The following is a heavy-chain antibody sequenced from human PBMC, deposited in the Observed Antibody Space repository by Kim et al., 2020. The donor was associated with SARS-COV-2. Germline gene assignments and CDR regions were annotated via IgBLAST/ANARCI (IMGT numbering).Heavy chain of an antibody. CDR1: GYTFTSYA. CDR2: INTNTGNP. Sequence: ASVKVSCKASGYTFTSYAMNWVRQAPGQGLEWMGWINTNTGNPTYAQGFTGRFVFSLDTSVSTAYLQISSLKAEDTAVYYCARDWFVSSGNNYYYYGMDVWGQGTTVTVSS. CDR3: ARDWFVSSGNNYYYYGMDV. D-gene: IGHD2-15*01. J-gene: IGHJ6*02. V-gene: IGHV7-4-1*02.